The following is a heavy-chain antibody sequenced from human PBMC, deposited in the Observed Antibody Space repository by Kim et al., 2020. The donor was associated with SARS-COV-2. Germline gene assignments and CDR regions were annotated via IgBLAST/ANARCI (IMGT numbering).Heavy chain of an antibody. D-gene: IGHD3-16*01. CDR3: ASSWGHPVVDY. CDR1: GGSISSGGYY. J-gene: IGHJ4*02. Sequence: SETLSLTCTVSGGSISSGGYYWSWIRQHPGKGLEWIGYIYYSGSTYYNPSLKSRVTISVDTSKNQFSLKLSSVTAADTAVYYCASSWGHPVVDYWGQGTLVTVSS. V-gene: IGHV4-31*03. CDR2: IYYSGST.